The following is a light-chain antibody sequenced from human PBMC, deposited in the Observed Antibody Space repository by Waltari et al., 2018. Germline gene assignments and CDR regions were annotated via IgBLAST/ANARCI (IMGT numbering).Light chain of an antibody. Sequence: QSALTQPPSASGSPGQSVTISCTGTSSDVGGYNYVSWYQQNPGKAPKLMIYEVTKRPSGVPDRFSGSKSGNTAPLTVSGLQTEDEADYYCSSYAGGSWVFGGGTKLTVL. CDR1: SSDVGGYNY. J-gene: IGLJ3*02. CDR3: SSYAGGSWV. CDR2: EVT. V-gene: IGLV2-8*01.